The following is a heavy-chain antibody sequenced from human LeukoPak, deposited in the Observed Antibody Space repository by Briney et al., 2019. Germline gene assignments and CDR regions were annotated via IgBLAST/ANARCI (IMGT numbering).Heavy chain of an antibody. J-gene: IGHJ4*02. V-gene: IGHV4-61*02. Sequence: SQTLSLTCTVSGGSISSGSYYWSWIRQPAGKGLEWIGRIYTSGSTNYNPSLKSRVTISVDTSKNQFSLKLSSVTAADTAVYYCARDLSVAGKGGDYWGQGTLVTVSS. D-gene: IGHD6-19*01. CDR1: GGSISSGSYY. CDR3: ARDLSVAGKGGDY. CDR2: IYTSGST.